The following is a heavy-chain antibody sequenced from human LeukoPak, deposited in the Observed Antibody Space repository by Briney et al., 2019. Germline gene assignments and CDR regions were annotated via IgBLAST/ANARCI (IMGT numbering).Heavy chain of an antibody. Sequence: SETLSLTCTVSGGSISIYYWSWIRQPAGKGLEWIGRIYTSGSTNYTPSLKSRVTMSVDTSKNQFSLKLSSVTATDTAVYFCARGPYSYDSPGAFDIWGQGTMVTVSS. CDR3: ARGPYSYDSPGAFDI. CDR1: GGSISIYY. D-gene: IGHD3-22*01. J-gene: IGHJ3*02. V-gene: IGHV4-4*07. CDR2: IYTSGST.